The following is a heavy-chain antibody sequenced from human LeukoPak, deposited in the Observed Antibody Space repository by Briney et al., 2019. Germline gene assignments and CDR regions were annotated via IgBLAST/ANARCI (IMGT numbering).Heavy chain of an antibody. CDR2: ISYDGSNK. D-gene: IGHD3-10*01. Sequence: GGSLRLSCAASGFTFSSYAMSWVRQAPGKGLEWVAVISYDGSNKYYADSVKGRFTISRDNSKNTLYLQMNSLRAEDTAVYYCARDWVSMVRGASQGYWGQGTLVTVSS. V-gene: IGHV3-30-3*01. CDR1: GFTFSSYA. J-gene: IGHJ4*02. CDR3: ARDWVSMVRGASQGY.